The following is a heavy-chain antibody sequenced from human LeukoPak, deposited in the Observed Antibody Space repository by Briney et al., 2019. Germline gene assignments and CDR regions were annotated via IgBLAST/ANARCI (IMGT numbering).Heavy chain of an antibody. Sequence: PGGSLRLSCAASGFTFSSYWMHWVRQAPGKGLVWVSRINSDGSSTSYADSVKGRFTISRDNAKNTLYLQMNSLRAEDTAVYYRARGSAYSGYQDYWGQGTLVTVSS. V-gene: IGHV3-74*01. D-gene: IGHD5-12*01. J-gene: IGHJ4*02. CDR2: INSDGSST. CDR3: ARGSAYSGYQDY. CDR1: GFTFSSYW.